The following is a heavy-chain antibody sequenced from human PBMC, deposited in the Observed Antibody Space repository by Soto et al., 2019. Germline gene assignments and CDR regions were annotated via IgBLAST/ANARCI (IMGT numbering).Heavy chain of an antibody. J-gene: IGHJ4*02. Sequence: QVQLVESGGGVVQPGRSLRLSCAASGFTFSSYAMHWVRQAPGKGLEWVAVISYDGSNKYYADSVKGRFTISRDNSKNTLYLQMNSLRADDTAVYYCARDNDILTGYQMAFDYWGQGTLVTVSS. CDR3: ARDNDILTGYQMAFDY. CDR1: GFTFSSYA. V-gene: IGHV3-30-3*01. D-gene: IGHD3-9*01. CDR2: ISYDGSNK.